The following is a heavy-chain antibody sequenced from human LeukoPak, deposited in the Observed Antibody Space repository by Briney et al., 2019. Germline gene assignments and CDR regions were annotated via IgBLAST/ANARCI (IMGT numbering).Heavy chain of an antibody. CDR1: GYTFTSYY. Sequence: ASVKVSCKASGYTFTSYYIHWVRQAPGQGLEWMGMIYPRDGSTSYAQKFQGRVTVTRDTSTSTVHMELSGLRSEDTAVYYCARDQEAFDYWGRGTLVTVSS. CDR3: ARDQEAFDY. V-gene: IGHV1-46*01. CDR2: IYPRDGST. J-gene: IGHJ4*02.